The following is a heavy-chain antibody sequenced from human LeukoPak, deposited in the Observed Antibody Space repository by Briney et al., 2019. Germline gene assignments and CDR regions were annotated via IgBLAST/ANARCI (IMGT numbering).Heavy chain of an antibody. CDR3: ARGVVGAYFPFDY. J-gene: IGHJ4*02. D-gene: IGHD1-26*01. Sequence: GGSLRLSCAASGFTFSGYAMSWVRQAPGKGLEWVSAISGSGGSTYYAASAKGRFTVSRDNSKNTLYLQMNSLRAEDTAIYYCARGVVGAYFPFDYWGQGTLVTVSS. CDR2: ISGSGGST. V-gene: IGHV3-23*01. CDR1: GFTFSGYA.